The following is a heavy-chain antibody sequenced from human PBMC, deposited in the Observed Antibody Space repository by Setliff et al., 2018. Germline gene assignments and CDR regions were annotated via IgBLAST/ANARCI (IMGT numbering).Heavy chain of an antibody. D-gene: IGHD2-15*01. J-gene: IGHJ4*02. Sequence: SETLSLTCAVYGESFSGHYWSWIRQPPGKGLEWIGEINHSGSTNYNPSLKSRVTISVDTSKNQFSLKLSSVAAADTAVYYCARGFDVCGGGSCYTDGPYYFDYWGLGTLVTVSS. CDR3: ARGFDVCGGGSCYTDGPYYFDY. V-gene: IGHV4-34*01. CDR2: INHSGST. CDR1: GESFSGHY.